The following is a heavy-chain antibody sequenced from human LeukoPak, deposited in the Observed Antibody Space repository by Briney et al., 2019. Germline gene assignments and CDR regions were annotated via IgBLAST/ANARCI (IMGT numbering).Heavy chain of an antibody. CDR1: GFTFSTYT. V-gene: IGHV3-21*04. CDR2: ISSSRSYI. Sequence: GGSLRLSCAASGFTFSTYTMNWVRQAPGKGVEWVSSISSSRSYIYYADSVKGRFTISSDNSKNTLYLQMNSLKTEDTAVYYCARASHDFYYFDYWGQGTLVTVSS. CDR3: ARASHDFYYFDY. D-gene: IGHD2-21*02. J-gene: IGHJ4*02.